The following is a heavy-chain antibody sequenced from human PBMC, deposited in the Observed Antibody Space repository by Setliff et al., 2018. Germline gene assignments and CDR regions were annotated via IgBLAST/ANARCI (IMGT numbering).Heavy chain of an antibody. Sequence: PGESLKISCKGSEYTFNDYWIAWVRQMPGKGLECMGIIYPGNSNTRYSPPFQGQVTISADKAINTAYLQWNSLQASDTAMYYCARQGCSSTSCHSIDYWGQGTLVTVSS. CDR2: IYPGNSNT. V-gene: IGHV5-51*01. CDR3: ARQGCSSTSCHSIDY. CDR1: EYTFNDYW. D-gene: IGHD2-2*01. J-gene: IGHJ4*02.